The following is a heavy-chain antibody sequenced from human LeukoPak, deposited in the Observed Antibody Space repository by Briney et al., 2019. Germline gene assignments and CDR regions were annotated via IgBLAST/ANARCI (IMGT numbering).Heavy chain of an antibody. Sequence: QVQLQESGPGLVKPSQTLSLTCTVSGGSISSLNYHWTWIRQPAGTGLELIGRIYTSGSTNYSLSFKSRVTISIDTSKNQFSLKLSSVTAADTAVYYCASDYGEGEYWGQGTLVTVSS. J-gene: IGHJ4*02. CDR2: IYTSGST. CDR1: GGSISSLNYH. D-gene: IGHD4-17*01. CDR3: ASDYGEGEY. V-gene: IGHV4-61*02.